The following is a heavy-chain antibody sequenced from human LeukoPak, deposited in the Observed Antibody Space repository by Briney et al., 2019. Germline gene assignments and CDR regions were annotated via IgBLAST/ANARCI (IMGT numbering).Heavy chain of an antibody. CDR3: ARSFPLLDY. J-gene: IGHJ4*02. CDR1: GFTFSSYA. Sequence: PGGSLRLSCAASGFTFSSYAMTWVRQAPGKGLEWVANINQDGSEKYYVDSVKGRFSISRDNAKKSLYLQMNSLRAEDTAEYYCARSFPLLDYWGQGTLVTVSS. V-gene: IGHV3-7*04. CDR2: INQDGSEK.